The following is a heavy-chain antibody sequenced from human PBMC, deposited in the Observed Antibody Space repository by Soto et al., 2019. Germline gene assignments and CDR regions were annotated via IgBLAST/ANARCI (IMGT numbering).Heavy chain of an antibody. Sequence: PSETLSLTCTVSGDSLAGYYWSWIRQTPGKGLEWIGYIYIYDGTTKYNPSLKSRVSLSGDTSKRQFSLRLSSVTAADTAIYYCARHRWSSGYYHVFDSGGKGTLVTVCS. CDR3: ARHRWSSGYYHVFDS. J-gene: IGHJ4*02. CDR2: IYIYDGTT. D-gene: IGHD6-19*01. CDR1: GDSLAGYY. V-gene: IGHV4-59*08.